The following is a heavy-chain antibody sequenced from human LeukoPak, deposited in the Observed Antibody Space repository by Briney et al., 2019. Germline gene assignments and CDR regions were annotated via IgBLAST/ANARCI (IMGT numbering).Heavy chain of an antibody. Sequence: SETLSLTCTVSGGSINNGGYYWGWIRQHPGKGLEWIGYTYYSGSSYYNPSLRSRVTISVDTSKNHFSLKLSSVTAADTAVYYCARNRDGYNSFDYWGQGILVTVSS. CDR2: TYYSGSS. V-gene: IGHV4-31*03. CDR1: GGSINNGGYY. CDR3: ARNRDGYNSFDY. D-gene: IGHD5-24*01. J-gene: IGHJ4*02.